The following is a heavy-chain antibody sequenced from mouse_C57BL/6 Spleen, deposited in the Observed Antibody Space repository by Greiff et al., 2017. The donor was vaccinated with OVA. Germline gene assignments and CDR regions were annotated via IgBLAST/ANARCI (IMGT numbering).Heavy chain of an antibody. CDR2: IDPTSGGT. J-gene: IGHJ3*01. CDR3: ARDCNYGPWFAY. V-gene: IGHV1-72*01. Sequence: QVQLQQPGAELVKPGASVKLSCKASGYTFTSYWMHWVKQRPGRGLEWIGRIDPTSGGTKYNEKFKSKATLTVDKSSSTAYMQLSSLTSDDSAVYYCARDCNYGPWFAYWGQGTLVTVSA. D-gene: IGHD1-1*01. CDR1: GYTFTSYW.